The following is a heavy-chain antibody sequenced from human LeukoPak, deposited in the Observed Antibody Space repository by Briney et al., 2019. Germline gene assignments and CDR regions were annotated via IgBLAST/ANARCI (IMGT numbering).Heavy chain of an antibody. CDR1: GGSISSGDYY. CDR3: ARDRALPAAAGTDWFDP. J-gene: IGHJ5*02. Sequence: PSETLSLTCTVSGGSISSGDYYWSWIRQPPGKGLEWIGYIYYSGSTYYNPSLKSRVSISIDTSKNQFSLKLSSVTATDTAVYYCARDRALPAAAGTDWFDPWGQGTLVIVSS. CDR2: IYYSGST. V-gene: IGHV4-30-4*01. D-gene: IGHD6-13*01.